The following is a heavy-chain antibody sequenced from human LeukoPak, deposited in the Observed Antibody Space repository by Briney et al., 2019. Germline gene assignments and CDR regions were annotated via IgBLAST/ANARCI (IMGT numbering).Heavy chain of an antibody. V-gene: IGHV4-39*01. CDR2: IYYSGST. CDR1: GGSISSSGYY. J-gene: IGHJ4*02. CDR3: VRAGRSYSSGWYTRAAEYYFDY. Sequence: SETLSLTCTVSGGSISSSGYYWGWIRQPPGKGLEWIGSIYYSGSTYYNPSLKSRVTISVDTSKNQFSLKLSSVTAADTAVYYCVRAGRSYSSGWYTRAAEYYFDYWGQGALVTVSS. D-gene: IGHD6-19*01.